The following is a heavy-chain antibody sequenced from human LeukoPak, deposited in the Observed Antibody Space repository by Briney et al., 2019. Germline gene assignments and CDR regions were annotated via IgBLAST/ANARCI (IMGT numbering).Heavy chain of an antibody. CDR1: GFTFSSYG. D-gene: IGHD3-22*01. CDR2: IWYDGSNK. J-gene: IGHJ3*02. V-gene: IGHV3-33*01. CDR3: AREQGYYDSSGYYYDGAAFDI. Sequence: GGSLRLSCAASGFTFSSYGMHWVRQAPGKGLEWVAVIWYDGSNKYYADSVKGRFTIPRDNSKNTLYLQMNSLRAEDTAVYYCAREQGYYDSSGYYYDGAAFDIWGQGTMVTVSS.